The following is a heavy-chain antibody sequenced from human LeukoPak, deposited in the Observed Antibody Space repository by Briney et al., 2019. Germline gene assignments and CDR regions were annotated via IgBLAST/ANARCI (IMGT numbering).Heavy chain of an antibody. CDR1: GFTFSSYA. CDR2: ISGSGGST. D-gene: IGHD1-1*01. CDR3: ASFGTNYYFDY. V-gene: IGHV3-23*01. Sequence: GGSLRLSCAASGFTFSSYATSWVRQAPGKGLEWVSAISGSGGSTYYADSVKGRFTISRDNSKNTLYLQMNSLRAEDTAVYYCASFGTNYYFDYWGKGTLVTVSS. J-gene: IGHJ4*02.